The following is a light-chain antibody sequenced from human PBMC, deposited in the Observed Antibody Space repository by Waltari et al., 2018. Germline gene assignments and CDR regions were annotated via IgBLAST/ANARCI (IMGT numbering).Light chain of an antibody. J-gene: IGKJ1*01. CDR1: QYVNSNY. CDR3: QQYGRSPRT. CDR2: GAS. V-gene: IGKV3-20*01. Sequence: ESVLTQSQGTLSLSPGERASLYCSASQYVNSNYLALYQQKPGQAPRLLIYGASSRATGIPDRFSGSGSGTDFTLTISRLEPEDFAVYYCQQYGRSPRTFVQWTKVEIK.